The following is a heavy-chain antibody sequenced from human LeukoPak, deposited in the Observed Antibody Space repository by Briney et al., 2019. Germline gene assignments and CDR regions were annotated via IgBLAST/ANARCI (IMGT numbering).Heavy chain of an antibody. CDR3: ARAKGSYSTVYYYYGMDV. J-gene: IGHJ6*02. D-gene: IGHD3-10*01. Sequence: TGGSLRLSCAASGFTFSNYGMHWVRQAPGKGLEWVAVILDDGNKKYYADSVKGRFTISRDNSKNTLYLQMNSLRAEDTAVYYCARAKGSYSTVYYYYGMDVWGQGTTVTVSS. V-gene: IGHV3-30*03. CDR2: ILDDGNKK. CDR1: GFTFSNYG.